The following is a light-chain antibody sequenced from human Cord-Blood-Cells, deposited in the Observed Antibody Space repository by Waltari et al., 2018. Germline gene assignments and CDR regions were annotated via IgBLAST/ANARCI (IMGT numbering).Light chain of an antibody. Sequence: SYELTQPPSVSVFPGQTASITCSGDKLGEKYACWYQQKPGQSPVLVIYQDSKRPSGIPERFSGSNSGNTATLTISGTQAMDEADYYCQAWDSSTVVFGGGTKLTVL. J-gene: IGLJ2*01. CDR2: QDS. CDR1: KLGEKY. CDR3: QAWDSSTVV. V-gene: IGLV3-1*01.